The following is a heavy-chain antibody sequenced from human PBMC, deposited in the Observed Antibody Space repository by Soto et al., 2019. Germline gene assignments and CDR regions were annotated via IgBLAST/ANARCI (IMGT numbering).Heavy chain of an antibody. J-gene: IGHJ6*02. D-gene: IGHD6-13*01. V-gene: IGHV3-23*01. Sequence: GGSLRLSCAASGFTFSSYAMSWVRQAPGKGLEWVSAISGSGGSTYYADSVKGRFTISRDNSKNTLYLQMNSLRAEDTAVYYCAKDSSSWYGYGMDVWGQGTTVTVSS. CDR2: ISGSGGST. CDR1: GFTFSSYA. CDR3: AKDSSSWYGYGMDV.